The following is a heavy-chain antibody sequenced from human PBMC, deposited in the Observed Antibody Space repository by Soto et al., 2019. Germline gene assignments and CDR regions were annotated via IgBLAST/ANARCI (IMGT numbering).Heavy chain of an antibody. CDR2: IIPIFGTA. CDR1: GGTFSSYA. D-gene: IGHD3-10*01. CDR3: ASSHGDHQIGEYYYYYGMDV. J-gene: IGHJ6*02. Sequence: ASVKVSCKASGGTFSSYAISWVRQAPGQGLEWMGGIIPIFGTANYAQKFQGRVTITADESTSTAYMELSSLRSEDTAVYYCASSHGDHQIGEYYYYYGMDVWGQGTTVTVSS. V-gene: IGHV1-69*13.